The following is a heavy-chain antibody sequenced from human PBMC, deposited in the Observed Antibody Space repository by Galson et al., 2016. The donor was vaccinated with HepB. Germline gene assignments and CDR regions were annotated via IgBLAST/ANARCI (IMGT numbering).Heavy chain of an antibody. CDR2: SDYSGKT. V-gene: IGHV4-39*01. D-gene: IGHD4-17*01. CDR3: ARTYGDYVPIDF. J-gene: IGHJ4*02. Sequence: SETLSLTCSVSGGSISSSSYSWGWIRQPPGKGLEWIGNSDYSGKTSYNPALKSRVTIYVDTSKQQFSLNLRSVTAADTAVYYCARTYGDYVPIDFWGQGTLVTVSS. CDR1: GGSISSSSYS.